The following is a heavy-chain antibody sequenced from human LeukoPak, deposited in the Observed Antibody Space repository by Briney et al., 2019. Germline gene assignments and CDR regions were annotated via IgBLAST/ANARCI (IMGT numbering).Heavy chain of an antibody. D-gene: IGHD2-21*02. J-gene: IGHJ6*02. CDR2: IIPIFGTA. CDR3: ARGVVTAIRYYYYGMDV. CDR1: GGTFSSYA. V-gene: IGHV1-69*13. Sequence: GASVKVSCKASGGTFSSYAISWVRQAPGQGLEWMGGIIPIFGTANYAQKFQGRVTITADESTSTAYMELSSLRSEDTAVYHCARGVVTAIRYYYYGMDVWGQGTTVTVSS.